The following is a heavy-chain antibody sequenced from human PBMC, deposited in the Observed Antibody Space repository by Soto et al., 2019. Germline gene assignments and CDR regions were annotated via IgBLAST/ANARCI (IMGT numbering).Heavy chain of an antibody. D-gene: IGHD3-3*01. J-gene: IGHJ4*02. CDR2: IPYDGSNK. CDR1: GFTFTSCA. V-gene: IGHV3-30-3*01. Sequence: PGXSLRLSCAASGFTFTSCAMHWVRQAPVKGLERLALIPYDGSNKYYADSVKGRFTISRDNSKNTLYLQMNSLRAEDTAVYYCARDKRDLRFLEWSYYFDYWGQGTLVTVSS. CDR3: ARDKRDLRFLEWSYYFDY.